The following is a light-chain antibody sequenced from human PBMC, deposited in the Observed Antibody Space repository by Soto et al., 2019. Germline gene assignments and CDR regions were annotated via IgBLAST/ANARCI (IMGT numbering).Light chain of an antibody. Sequence: SALTQPASVSGSPGQSITISCTGTSSAVGGYNYVSWYQQPPGKAPKLMIYEVSNRPSGVSNRFSGSKSGNTASLTISGLQAEDEADYYCSSYTSSSTLVFGGGTKLTVL. CDR3: SSYTSSSTLV. J-gene: IGLJ2*01. V-gene: IGLV2-14*01. CDR1: SSAVGGYNY. CDR2: EVS.